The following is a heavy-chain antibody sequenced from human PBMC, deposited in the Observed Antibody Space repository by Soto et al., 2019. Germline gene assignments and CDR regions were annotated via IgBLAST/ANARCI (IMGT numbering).Heavy chain of an antibody. Sequence: PSETLSLTCIVFGGSISSSGYYWGWIRQPPGKGLEWIGSIYYSGSTFYNPSLKSRVIISVDTSKNQFSLRLRSVTAADTAVYYCARHWDSSSWTARVNWFDPWGQGALVTVSS. CDR3: ARHWDSSSWTARVNWFDP. CDR1: GGSISSSGYY. CDR2: IYYSGST. J-gene: IGHJ5*02. D-gene: IGHD6-13*01. V-gene: IGHV4-39*01.